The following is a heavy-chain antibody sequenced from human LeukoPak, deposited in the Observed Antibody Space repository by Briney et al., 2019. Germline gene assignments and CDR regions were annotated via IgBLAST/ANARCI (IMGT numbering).Heavy chain of an antibody. Sequence: SSETLSLTCTVSGGSTSNTSYYWGWIRQPPGKGLEWSGSIYYSGSTYYNPSLKSRVTISVDTSKNQFSLKLSSVTAADTAVYYCASHSSYVSPFRSWGRGPLVTVSP. CDR2: IYYSGST. CDR1: GGSTSNTSYY. D-gene: IGHD3-10*02. J-gene: IGHJ5*02. V-gene: IGHV4-39*01. CDR3: ASHSSYVSPFRS.